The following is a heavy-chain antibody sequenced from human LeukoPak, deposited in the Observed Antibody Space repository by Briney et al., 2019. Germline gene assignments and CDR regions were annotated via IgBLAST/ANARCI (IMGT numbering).Heavy chain of an antibody. CDR2: IGISGNTI. CDR3: ARDGMDTAMVTSDY. D-gene: IGHD5-18*01. Sequence: GGSLRLSCAASGLTFSSHSMNWVRQAPGRGLEWISYIGISGNTIYYADSVKGRFTISRDNAKKSLYLQMNSLRVEDTGVYYCARDGMDTAMVTSDYWGQGTLVTVSS. V-gene: IGHV3-48*04. J-gene: IGHJ4*02. CDR1: GLTFSSHS.